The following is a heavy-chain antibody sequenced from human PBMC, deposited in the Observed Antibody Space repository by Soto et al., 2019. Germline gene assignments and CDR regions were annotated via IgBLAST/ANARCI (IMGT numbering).Heavy chain of an antibody. Sequence: GGSLRLSCTFSGVTSTYHALTWVRQAPGKGLEWVAFSTSHSYGGTTDYAASVKGRFTISRDDSKSIAYLQMNSLQIADTAIYYCARDGDYYGMDVWGQGTTVTVSS. J-gene: IGHJ6*02. V-gene: IGHV3-49*04. D-gene: IGHD3-3*01. CDR2: STSHSYGGTT. CDR1: GVTSTYHA. CDR3: ARDGDYYGMDV.